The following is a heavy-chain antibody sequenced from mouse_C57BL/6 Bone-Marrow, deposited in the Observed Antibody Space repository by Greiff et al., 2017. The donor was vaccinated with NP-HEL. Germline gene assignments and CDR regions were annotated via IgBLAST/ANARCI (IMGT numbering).Heavy chain of an antibody. CDR2: IDPENGDT. CDR1: GFNIKDDY. CDR3: TLIYDGPTWGY. J-gene: IGHJ2*01. Sequence: EVQLVESGAELVRPGASVKLSCTASGFNIKDDYMHWVKQRPEQGLEWIGWIDPENGDTEYASKFQGKATITADTSSNTAYLQLSSLTSEDTAVYYCTLIYDGPTWGYWGQGTTLTVSS. D-gene: IGHD2-3*01. V-gene: IGHV14-4*01.